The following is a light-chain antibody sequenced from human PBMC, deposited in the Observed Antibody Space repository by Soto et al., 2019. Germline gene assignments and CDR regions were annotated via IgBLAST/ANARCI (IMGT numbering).Light chain of an antibody. CDR1: SSEVGFYIF. CDR2: DVS. V-gene: IGLV2-14*01. J-gene: IGLJ1*01. Sequence: QSVLTQPASVSWSRGPSITIFCAGTSSEVGFYIFVSWYKQHPGNAPNLIIYDVSNRPSGVSNRFSGPKSGNTASLPISGFHAEDRAYYYCSSYKSSSTPASYVFGTGTRVTAL. CDR3: SSYKSSSTPASYV.